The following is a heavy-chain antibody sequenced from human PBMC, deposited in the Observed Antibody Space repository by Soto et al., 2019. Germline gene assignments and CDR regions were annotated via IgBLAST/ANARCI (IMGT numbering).Heavy chain of an antibody. D-gene: IGHD3-22*01. CDR1: GFTFSSYA. Sequence: GSLMLSCAASGFTFSSYAMSLVRQAPGKGLEWVSAISGSGGSTYYADSVKGRFTISRDNSKNTLYLQMNSLRAEDTAVYYCAKMIVVVITTTCFDYWGQGTLVTVSS. CDR2: ISGSGGST. CDR3: AKMIVVVITTTCFDY. J-gene: IGHJ4*02. V-gene: IGHV3-23*01.